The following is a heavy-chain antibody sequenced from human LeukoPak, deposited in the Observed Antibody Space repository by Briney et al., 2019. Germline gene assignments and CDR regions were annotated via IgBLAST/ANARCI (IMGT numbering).Heavy chain of an antibody. J-gene: IGHJ4*02. CDR3: ARSGWFGEASML. CDR1: GGSISSSSYF. Sequence: SETLSLTCTVSGGSISSSSYFWGWVRQPAGKGLEWVGSNSGSTHYNPSLKSRVTISVDTSKNQFSLKLSSVTAADTAVYYCARSGWFGEASMLWGQGTLVTVSS. CDR2: NSGST. D-gene: IGHD3-10*01. V-gene: IGHV4-39*01.